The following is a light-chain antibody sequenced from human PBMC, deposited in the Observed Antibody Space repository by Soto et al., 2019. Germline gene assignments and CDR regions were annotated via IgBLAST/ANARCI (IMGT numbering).Light chain of an antibody. CDR1: ETISSGH. J-gene: IGKJ1*01. V-gene: IGKV3-20*01. CDR3: QQYESLLWT. Sequence: EVVLTQSPGTLSLSPGERATLSCRASETISSGHLAWYQQTPGQAPRLLLYRSSTRATGIPDRFSGSGSGTDFTLTISRLEPADAAVYYCQQYESLLWTFGQGTKLEIK. CDR2: RSS.